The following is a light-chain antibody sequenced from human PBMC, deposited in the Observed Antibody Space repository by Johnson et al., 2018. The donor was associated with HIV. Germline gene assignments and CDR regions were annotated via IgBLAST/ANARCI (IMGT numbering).Light chain of an antibody. Sequence: TQPPSVSAAPGQKVTISCSGSSSNIGNNYVSWYQQLPGTAPKLLIYDNNKRPSGIPDRFSGSKSGTSATLGITGLQTGDEADYYCGTWDSSLSAGIYVFGTGTKVTVL. J-gene: IGLJ1*01. CDR3: GTWDSSLSAGIYV. CDR2: DNN. CDR1: SSNIGNNY. V-gene: IGLV1-51*01.